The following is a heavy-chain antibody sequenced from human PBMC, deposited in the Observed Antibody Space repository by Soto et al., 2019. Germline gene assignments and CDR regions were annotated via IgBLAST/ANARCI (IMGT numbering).Heavy chain of an antibody. CDR2: ISGSGT. CDR1: GFTFSSYA. J-gene: IGHJ4*02. Sequence: GGSLRLSCAASGFTFSSYAMSWVRQAPGKGLEWVSAISGSGTYYSDSVRGRFTISRDNSKSTLYLQMSSLRAEDTAVYYCAEHPLGGAGWGQGTLVTVSS. CDR3: AEHPLGGAG. V-gene: IGHV3-23*01.